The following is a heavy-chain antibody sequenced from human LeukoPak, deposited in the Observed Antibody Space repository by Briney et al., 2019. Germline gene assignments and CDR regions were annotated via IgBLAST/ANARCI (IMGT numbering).Heavy chain of an antibody. V-gene: IGHV1-2*02. CDR2: IIPNSGGT. J-gene: IGHJ6*02. Sequence: ASVKVSCKASGGTFSSYAISWVRQAPGQGLEWMGGIIPNSGGTNYAQKFQGRVTMTRDTSISTAYMELSRLRSDDTAVYYCARDAYYGMDVWGQGTTVTVSS. CDR3: ARDAYYGMDV. CDR1: GGTFSSYA.